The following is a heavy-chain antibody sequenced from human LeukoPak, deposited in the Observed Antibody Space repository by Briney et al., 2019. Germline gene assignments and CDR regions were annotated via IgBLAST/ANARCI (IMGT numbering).Heavy chain of an antibody. CDR2: ISWNSGSI. Sequence: GGSLRLSCAASGFTFDDYAMHWVRQAPGKGLEWVSGISWNSGSIGYADSVKGRFTISRDNAKNSLYLQMNSLRSDDTAVYYCARASYDSSDYEYFQHWGQGTLVTVSS. J-gene: IGHJ1*01. D-gene: IGHD3-22*01. CDR1: GFTFDDYA. V-gene: IGHV3-9*01. CDR3: ARASYDSSDYEYFQH.